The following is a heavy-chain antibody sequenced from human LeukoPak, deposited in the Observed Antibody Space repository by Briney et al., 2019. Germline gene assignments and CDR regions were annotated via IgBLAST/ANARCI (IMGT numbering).Heavy chain of an antibody. V-gene: IGHV4-38-2*01. CDR2: IYHSGST. J-gene: IGHJ6*03. D-gene: IGHD2-2*01. CDR3: ARHVVPAAQSSYMDD. Sequence: SETLSLTCAVSGYSISSGYYWGWIRQPPGKGLEWIGSIYHSGSTYYNPSLKSRVTISVDTSKNQFSLKLNSVTAADTSLYYCARHVVPAAQSSYMDDWGKGTTVTVSS. CDR1: GYSISSGYY.